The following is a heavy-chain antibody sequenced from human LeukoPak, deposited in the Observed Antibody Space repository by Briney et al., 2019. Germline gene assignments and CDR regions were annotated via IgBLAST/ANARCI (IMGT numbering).Heavy chain of an antibody. CDR1: GYSISSGYY. J-gene: IGHJ6*03. Sequence: SETLSLTCAVSGYSISSGYYWGWIRQPPGKGLEWIGSIYHSGSTCYNPSLKSRVTISVGTSKNQFSLKLSSVTAADTAVYYCARLYYGGITYYYYMDVWGKGTTVTVSS. V-gene: IGHV4-38-2*01. CDR2: IYHSGST. D-gene: IGHD4-23*01. CDR3: ARLYYGGITYYYYMDV.